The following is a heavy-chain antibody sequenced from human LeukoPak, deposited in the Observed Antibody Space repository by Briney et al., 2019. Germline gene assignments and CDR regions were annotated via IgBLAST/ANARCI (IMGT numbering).Heavy chain of an antibody. J-gene: IGHJ4*02. CDR1: GFTFSSYA. D-gene: IGHD5-12*01. CDR3: VRGDIVATIYGDY. Sequence: GGSLRLSCSASGFTFSSYAMHWVRQAPGKVLEYVSAISSNGGSTYYAYSVKGRFTISRDNSKNTLYLQMSSLRAEDTAVYYCVRGDIVATIYGDYWGQGTLVTVSS. V-gene: IGHV3-64D*06. CDR2: ISSNGGST.